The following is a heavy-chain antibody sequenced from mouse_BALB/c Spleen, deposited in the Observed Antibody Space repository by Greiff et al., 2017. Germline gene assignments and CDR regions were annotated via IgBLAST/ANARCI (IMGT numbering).Heavy chain of an antibody. Sequence: EVKLMESGPELVKPGASVKVSCKASGYAFTSYNMYWVKQSHGKSLEWIGYIDPYNGGTSYNQKFKGKATLTVDKSSSTAYMELLSLTSEDSAVYDCARRDLRWSRYYAMDYWGQGTSVTVSA. J-gene: IGHJ4*01. V-gene: IGHV1S135*01. D-gene: IGHD2-1*01. CDR1: GYAFTSYN. CDR3: ARRDLRWSRYYAMDY. CDR2: IDPYNGGT.